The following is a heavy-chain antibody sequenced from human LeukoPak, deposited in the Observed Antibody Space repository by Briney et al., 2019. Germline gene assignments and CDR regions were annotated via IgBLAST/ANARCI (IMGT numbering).Heavy chain of an antibody. CDR3: ARGIAAAGFDFDY. J-gene: IGHJ4*02. V-gene: IGHV3-21*01. CDR2: ISSSSSYT. Sequence: GGSLRLSCAASGFTFSSYSMNWVRQAPGKGLEWVSSISSSSSYTYYADSVKGRFTISRDNAKNSLYLQMNSLRAEDTAVYYCARGIAAAGFDFDYWGQGTLVTVSS. CDR1: GFTFSSYS. D-gene: IGHD6-13*01.